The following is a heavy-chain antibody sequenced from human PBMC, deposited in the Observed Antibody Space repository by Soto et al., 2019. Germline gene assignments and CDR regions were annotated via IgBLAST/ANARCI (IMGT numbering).Heavy chain of an antibody. CDR1: GFTFTRYG. CDR2: IIPIFGTA. V-gene: IGHV1-69*01. CDR3: ARESRYCSGGSCYFLPGIDY. J-gene: IGHJ4*02. D-gene: IGHD2-15*01. Sequence: ASVKVCCKASGFTFTRYGISWVRQAPGRGVGWMGGIIPIFGTANYAQKFQGRVTITADESTSTAYMELSSLRSEDTAVYYCARESRYCSGGSCYFLPGIDYWGQGTLVTVSS.